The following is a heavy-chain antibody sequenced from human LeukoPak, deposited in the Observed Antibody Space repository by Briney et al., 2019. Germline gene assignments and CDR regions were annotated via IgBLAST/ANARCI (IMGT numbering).Heavy chain of an antibody. V-gene: IGHV4-30-4*01. D-gene: IGHD3-10*01. CDR1: GGSISSGDYY. CDR2: IYYSGST. Sequence: SETLSLTCTVSGGSISSGDYYWSWIRQPPGKGLEWIGYIYYSGSTYYNPSLKSRVTISVDTSKNQFSLKLCSVTAADTAVYYCARDRITMVRGEAIFDLWGRGTLVTVSS. CDR3: ARDRITMVRGEAIFDL. J-gene: IGHJ2*01.